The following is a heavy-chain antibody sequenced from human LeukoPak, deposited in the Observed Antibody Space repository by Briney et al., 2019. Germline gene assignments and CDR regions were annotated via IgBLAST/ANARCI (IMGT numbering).Heavy chain of an antibody. D-gene: IGHD4-17*01. CDR2: INPDGSSS. Sequence: GGSLRLSCAASGFTFSNYWMHWVRQAPGKGLEWVSRINPDGSSSNYADSVKGRFTMSRDNAKSMVYLQMDGLRAEDTAVFSCVRQAVSGDSGIAYWGRGVLVTVSS. CDR3: VRQAVSGDSGIAY. CDR1: GFTFSNYW. V-gene: IGHV3-74*01. J-gene: IGHJ4*02.